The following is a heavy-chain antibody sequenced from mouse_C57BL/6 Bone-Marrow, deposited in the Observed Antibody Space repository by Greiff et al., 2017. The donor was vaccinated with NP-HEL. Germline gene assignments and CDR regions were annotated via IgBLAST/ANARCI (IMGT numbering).Heavy chain of an antibody. V-gene: IGHV1-5*01. CDR1: GYTFTSYW. CDR2: IYPGNSDT. CDR3: TREFYYYGSPFAY. Sequence: VQLQQSGTVLARPGASVKMSCKTSGYTFTSYWMHWVKQRPGQGLEWIGAIYPGNSDTSYNQKFKGKAKLTAVTSASTAYMELSSLTNEDSAVYYCTREFYYYGSPFAYWGQGTLVTVSA. D-gene: IGHD1-1*01. J-gene: IGHJ3*01.